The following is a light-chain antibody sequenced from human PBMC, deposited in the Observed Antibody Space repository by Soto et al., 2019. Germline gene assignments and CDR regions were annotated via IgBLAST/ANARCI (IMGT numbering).Light chain of an antibody. Sequence: DIQITQSPSTLSASVGDTVTITCRASQNINTWVAWYQHKPGKAPNLLIYRASTLESGVPSRFSGSGSGTEFTLTISSPQPDDFATYFCQQYQSYSSFAGGTKVDIK. CDR3: QQYQSYSS. CDR1: QNINTW. J-gene: IGKJ4*01. V-gene: IGKV1-5*01. CDR2: RAS.